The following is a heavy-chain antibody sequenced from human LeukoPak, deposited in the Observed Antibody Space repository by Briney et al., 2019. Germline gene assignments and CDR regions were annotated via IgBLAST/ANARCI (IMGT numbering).Heavy chain of an antibody. CDR3: ARLSGYYYYYGMDV. CDR2: INSDGSST. D-gene: IGHD5-12*01. Sequence: PGGSLRLSCAASGFTFSSYWMHWVRQAPGKGLVWVSRINSDGSSTSHADSVKGRFTISRDNAKNTLYLQMNSLRAGDTAVYYCARLSGYYYYYGMDVWGKGTTVTVSS. J-gene: IGHJ6*04. CDR1: GFTFSSYW. V-gene: IGHV3-74*01.